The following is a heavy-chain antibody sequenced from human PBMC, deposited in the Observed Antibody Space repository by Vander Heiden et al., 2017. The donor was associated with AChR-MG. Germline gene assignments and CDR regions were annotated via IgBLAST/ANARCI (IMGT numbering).Heavy chain of an antibody. CDR2: ISSSSSYI. CDR1: GFTFSSYS. Sequence: EVQLVESGGGLVKPGGSLTLPCAASGFTFSSYSMNWVRQAPGKGLEWVSFISSSSSYIHYADSVKGRFTISRDNAKNSLFLEMNSPRAEDTAVYYCAREHGGYEYYFDYWGQGTLVTVSS. CDR3: AREHGGYEYYFDY. J-gene: IGHJ4*02. D-gene: IGHD5-12*01. V-gene: IGHV3-21*01.